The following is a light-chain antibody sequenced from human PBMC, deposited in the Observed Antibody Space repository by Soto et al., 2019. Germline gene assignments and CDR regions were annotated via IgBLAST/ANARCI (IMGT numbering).Light chain of an antibody. V-gene: IGKV1-9*01. CDR1: QGVSSY. CDR2: AAS. J-gene: IGKJ2*01. CDR3: QQFNNYLYI. Sequence: IQLTQSPSSLSASVGDRVTISCRASQGVSSYLAWYQQKPGKAPKLLIYAASTLQSGVPSRFSGSGSGTDFTLTISSLRPEDFATYYCQQFNNYLYIFGQGTKVDIK.